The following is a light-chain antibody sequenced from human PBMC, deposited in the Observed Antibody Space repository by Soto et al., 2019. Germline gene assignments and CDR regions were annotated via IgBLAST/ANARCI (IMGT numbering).Light chain of an antibody. CDR1: HSVRSY. V-gene: IGKV3-15*01. CDR2: DAS. Sequence: EIVLTQSPATLSLSPGERATLSCRASHSVRSYLLWYQQKPGQAPRLLIYDASKRATGIPARFSGSGSGKEFNLTISSLQSEDFAVYYCQQYNNWPRTFGQGTKVDIK. CDR3: QQYNNWPRT. J-gene: IGKJ1*01.